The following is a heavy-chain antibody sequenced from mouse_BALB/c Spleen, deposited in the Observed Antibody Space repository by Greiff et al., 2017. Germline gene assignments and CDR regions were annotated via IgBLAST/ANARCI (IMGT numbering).Heavy chain of an antibody. CDR1: GFTFSSYA. D-gene: IGHD1-1*01. CDR3: ARGYGSIFDY. J-gene: IGHJ2*01. Sequence: EVKLVESGGGLVKPGGSLKLSCAASGFTFSSYAMSWVRQTPEKRLEWVASISSGGSTYYPDSVKGRFTISRDNARNILYLQMSSLRSEDTAMYYCARGYGSIFDYWGQGTTLTVSS. CDR2: ISSGGST. V-gene: IGHV5-6-5*01.